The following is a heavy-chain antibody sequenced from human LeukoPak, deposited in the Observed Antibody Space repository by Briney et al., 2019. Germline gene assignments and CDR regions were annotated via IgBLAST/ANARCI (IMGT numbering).Heavy chain of an antibody. CDR3: TRKWGLTHAFDI. V-gene: IGHV3-33*01. CDR2: IWYDGSNT. Sequence: GGSLRLSCEASGFTFSIYGMHWVRQAPGKGLEWVAVIWYDGSNTNYADSVKGRFTISRDNARNSLFLQMNSLRVEDTATHYCTRKWGLTHAFDIWGQGTMVTVSS. D-gene: IGHD2-21*01. CDR1: GFTFSIYG. J-gene: IGHJ3*02.